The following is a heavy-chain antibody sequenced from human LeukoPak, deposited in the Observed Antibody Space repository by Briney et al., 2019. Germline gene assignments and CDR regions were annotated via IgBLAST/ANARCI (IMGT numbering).Heavy chain of an antibody. J-gene: IGHJ4*02. Sequence: PGGSLRLSCAASGFTVSSNYMSRVRQAPGKGLEWVSVIYSGGSTYYADSVKGRFTISRDNSKNTLYLQMNSLRAEDTAVYYCLSGHLSWDDYWGQGTLVTVSS. CDR3: LSGHLSWDDY. CDR1: GFTVSSNY. V-gene: IGHV3-66*01. CDR2: IYSGGST. D-gene: IGHD6-19*01.